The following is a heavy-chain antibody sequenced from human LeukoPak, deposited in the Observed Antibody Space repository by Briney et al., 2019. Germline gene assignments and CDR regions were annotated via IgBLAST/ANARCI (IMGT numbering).Heavy chain of an antibody. CDR3: ALPSCGGDCFSG. CDR2: IHGDGSTT. J-gene: IGHJ4*02. D-gene: IGHD2-21*02. Sequence: GGSLRLSCTASGFTFSSYSMHWVRQAPGKGLMWVSRIHGDGSTTNYADSVKGRFSISRDNAKNTLYLQMNSLRAEDTAVYYCALPSCGGDCFSGWGQGTLVTVSS. V-gene: IGHV3-74*01. CDR1: GFTFSSYS.